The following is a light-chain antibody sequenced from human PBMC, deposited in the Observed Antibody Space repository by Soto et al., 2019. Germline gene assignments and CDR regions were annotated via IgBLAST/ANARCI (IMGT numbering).Light chain of an antibody. CDR1: QTISSW. V-gene: IGKV1-5*01. Sequence: DIQMTQSPSTLSASVGDRVIITCRASQTISSWLAWYQQKPGKAPKLLIYDASSLESGGPARFSGSGSGTESTLTISSLQPDDFATYYCQQYNSNEVTFGGGTKVEIK. CDR2: DAS. CDR3: QQYNSNEVT. J-gene: IGKJ4*01.